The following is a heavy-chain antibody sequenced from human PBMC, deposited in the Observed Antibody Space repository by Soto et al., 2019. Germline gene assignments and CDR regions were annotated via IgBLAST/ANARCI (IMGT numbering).Heavy chain of an antibody. J-gene: IGHJ5*02. CDR3: ARDGDCSGGSCFLFDP. D-gene: IGHD2-15*01. CDR2: INAGNGNT. CDR1: GYTFTSYV. Sequence: ASVKVSCKASGYTFTSYVMHWVRQAPGQRLEWMGWINAGNGNTKYSQKFQGRVTITRDTSASTAYMELSSLRSEDTAVYYCARDGDCSGGSCFLFDPWGQGTLVTVSS. V-gene: IGHV1-3*01.